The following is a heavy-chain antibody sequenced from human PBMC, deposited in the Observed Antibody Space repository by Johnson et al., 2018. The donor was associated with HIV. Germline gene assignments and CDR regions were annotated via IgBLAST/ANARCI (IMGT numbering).Heavy chain of an antibody. CDR2: ISYDGGNK. CDR1: GFTFSSYA. CDR3: AKGTHYSDSSGYWSNDAFDI. J-gene: IGHJ3*02. V-gene: IGHV3-30*04. Sequence: QVQLVESGGGVVQPGRSLRLSCAASGFTFSSYAMHWVRQAPGKGLEWVAVISYDGGNKYYADSVKGRFTISRDNSKNTLYLQMNSLRAEDTAVYYCAKGTHYSDSSGYWSNDAFDIWGQGTMVTVSS. D-gene: IGHD3-22*01.